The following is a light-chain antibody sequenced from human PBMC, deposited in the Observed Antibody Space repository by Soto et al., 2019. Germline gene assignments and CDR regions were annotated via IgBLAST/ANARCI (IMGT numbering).Light chain of an antibody. V-gene: IGKV1-39*01. CDR1: QSVSQY. CDR3: QHSYTAPGT. Sequence: DIQMTQSPSSLSASVGDTITITCRASQSVSQYLSWYQQRPGKAPTLLIYAASNLHSGVPSRFSGSGAGTGFTLTITSLQPEDFATYYCQHSYTAPGTFGQGTKLEV. CDR2: AAS. J-gene: IGKJ1*01.